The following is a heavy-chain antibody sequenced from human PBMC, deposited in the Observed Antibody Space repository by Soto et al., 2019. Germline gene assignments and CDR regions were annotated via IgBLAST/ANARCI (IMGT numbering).Heavy chain of an antibody. CDR3: AAGARVAAAGTKLFDY. D-gene: IGHD6-13*01. V-gene: IGHV1-58*01. CDR2: IVVGSGNT. CDR1: GFTFTSSA. J-gene: IGHJ4*02. Sequence: SVKVSCKASGFTFTSSAVQWVRQARGQRLEWIGWIVVGSGNTNYAQKFQERVTITRDMSTSTAYMELSSLRSEDTAVYYCAAGARVAAAGTKLFDYWGQGTLVTVSS.